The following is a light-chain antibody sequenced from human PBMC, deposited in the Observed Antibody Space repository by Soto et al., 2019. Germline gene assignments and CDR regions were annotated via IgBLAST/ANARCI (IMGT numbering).Light chain of an antibody. CDR3: ATWDDSLNAAV. V-gene: IGLV1-44*01. Sequence: QSALTQPPSASGTPGQRVTISCSGSNSNIGGNTVNWYQQLPGAAPKLLMYSNDQRPSRVPDRFSGSKFGTTASLAISGLQSEDEADYHCATWDDSLNAAVFGAGTKVTV. J-gene: IGLJ1*01. CDR1: NSNIGGNT. CDR2: SND.